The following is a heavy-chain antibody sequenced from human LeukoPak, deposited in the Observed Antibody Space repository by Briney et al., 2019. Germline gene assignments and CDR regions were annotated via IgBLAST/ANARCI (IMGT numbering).Heavy chain of an antibody. CDR2: IYTSGST. CDR1: GGSISSYY. V-gene: IGHV4-4*09. D-gene: IGHD5-24*01. J-gene: IGHJ5*02. CDR3: ARGGQRWLPVDP. Sequence: SETLSLTCTVSGGSISSYYWSWIRQPPGKGLEWIGYIYTSGSTNYNPSLKSRVTISVDTSKNQFSLKLSSVTAADTAVYYCARGGQRWLPVDPWGQGTLVTVSS.